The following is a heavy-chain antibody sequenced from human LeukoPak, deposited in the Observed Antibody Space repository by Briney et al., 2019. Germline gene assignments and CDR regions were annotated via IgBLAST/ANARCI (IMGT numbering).Heavy chain of an antibody. CDR1: EFTFSSYW. CDR2: IKHDGSEK. CDR3: ARAEGYGGELDS. D-gene: IGHD4-23*01. V-gene: IGHV3-7*01. J-gene: IGHJ4*02. Sequence: GGSLRLSCAASEFTFSSYWMTWVRQAPGKGLEWVANIKHDGSEKYYLDSVKGRFTISRENSKNRLYLQMNSLRAEDTAVYYCARAEGYGGELDSWGQGTLVTVSS.